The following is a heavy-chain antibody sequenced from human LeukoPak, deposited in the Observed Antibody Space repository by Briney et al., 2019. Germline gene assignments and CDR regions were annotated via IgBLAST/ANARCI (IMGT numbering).Heavy chain of an antibody. V-gene: IGHV3-21*01. J-gene: IGHJ3*02. Sequence: PGGSLRLSCAASGFTFSSYSMNWVRQAPGKGLEWVSSISSSSSYIYYADSVKGRFTISRDNAKNSLYLQMNSPRAEDTAVYYCARDKAYYYDSSGYYNAFDIWGQGTMVTVSS. D-gene: IGHD3-22*01. CDR2: ISSSSSYI. CDR1: GFTFSSYS. CDR3: ARDKAYYYDSSGYYNAFDI.